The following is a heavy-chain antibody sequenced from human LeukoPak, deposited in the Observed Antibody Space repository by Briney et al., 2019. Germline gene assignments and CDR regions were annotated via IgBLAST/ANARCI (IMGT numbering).Heavy chain of an antibody. V-gene: IGHV3-23*01. J-gene: IGHJ4*02. D-gene: IGHD6-19*01. CDR2: ISGSGGNT. CDR1: GFTFSSYA. CDR3: ARSYSSGWGAVSYFDY. Sequence: GGSLRLSCAASGFTFSSYAMSWVRQAPGKGLEWVSAISGSGGNTYYADSVKGRFTISRDNSKNTLYLQMNSLRAEDTAVYYCARSYSSGWGAVSYFDYWGQGTLVTVSS.